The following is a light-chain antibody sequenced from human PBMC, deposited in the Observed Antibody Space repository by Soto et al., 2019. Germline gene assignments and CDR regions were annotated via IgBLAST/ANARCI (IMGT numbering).Light chain of an antibody. CDR3: QQSFTTPWT. Sequence: DIQMTQSPSSLSASLGDRVPITCRPSESIRNELNWFQQRPGKAPRLLIYDTLTLQSGVPSRFSGSVSGTEFSRTISSLQAGDAAIYYCQQSFTTPWTFGQGTKV. J-gene: IGKJ1*01. CDR2: DTL. V-gene: IGKV1-39*01. CDR1: ESIRNE.